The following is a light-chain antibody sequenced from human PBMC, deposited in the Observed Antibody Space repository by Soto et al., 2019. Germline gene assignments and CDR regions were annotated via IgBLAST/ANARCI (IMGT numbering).Light chain of an antibody. CDR1: TSNIGANY. V-gene: IGLV1-47*01. J-gene: IGLJ3*02. Sequence: QSALTQPPSASGTPGQRVTISCSGTTSNIGANYVHWYQQFPGTAPQLLIYRTNQRPPGVPDRFSASRSGTSGSLAISGLRSEDEADYYCAAWDDSLSGWVFGGGTKVTVL. CDR3: AAWDDSLSGWV. CDR2: RTN.